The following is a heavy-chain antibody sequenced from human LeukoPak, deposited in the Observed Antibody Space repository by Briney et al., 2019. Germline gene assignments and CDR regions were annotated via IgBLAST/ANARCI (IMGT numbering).Heavy chain of an antibody. CDR2: ISPTSRNI. D-gene: IGHD2/OR15-2a*01. CDR1: GFTFSSYS. J-gene: IGHJ2*01. V-gene: IGHV3-48*02. Sequence: PGGSLRRSCAASGFTFSSYSMNWVRQAPGKGLEWISFISPTSRNIYYADSVKGRFTISRDNAKNSLYLQMNGLRDEDTAMYYCARDSVGSTTYYAYWYFDLWGRGTQVTVSS. CDR3: ARDSVGSTTYYAYWYFDL.